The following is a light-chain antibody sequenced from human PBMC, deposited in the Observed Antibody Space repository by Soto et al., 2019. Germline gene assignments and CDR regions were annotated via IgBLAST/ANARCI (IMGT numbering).Light chain of an antibody. CDR3: QQYNNWPPF. J-gene: IGKJ4*01. CDR1: QSISTY. CDR2: AAS. Sequence: DIQMTHSPSSLSSSVGDIFTITCRASQSISTYLHWYQQKPGKAPNLLIYAASTLQSGVPSRFSGSGSGTEFTLTISSLQSEDFAVYYCQQYNNWPPFFGGGTKVDIK. V-gene: IGKV1-39*01.